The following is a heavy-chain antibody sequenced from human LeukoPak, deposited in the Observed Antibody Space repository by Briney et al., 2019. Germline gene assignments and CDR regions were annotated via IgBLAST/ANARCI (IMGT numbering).Heavy chain of an antibody. J-gene: IGHJ5*02. CDR1: GGSFSGYH. CDR3: ARHVRKRGIAVAGTPGWFDP. Sequence: PSETLSLTCAVFGGSFSGYHWSWIRQPPGKGLEWIGEINHSGSTNYNPSLKSRVTMSVDTSKNQFSLKPSSVTAADTAVYYCARHVRKRGIAVAGTPGWFDPWGQGTLVTVSS. CDR2: INHSGST. V-gene: IGHV4-34*01. D-gene: IGHD6-19*01.